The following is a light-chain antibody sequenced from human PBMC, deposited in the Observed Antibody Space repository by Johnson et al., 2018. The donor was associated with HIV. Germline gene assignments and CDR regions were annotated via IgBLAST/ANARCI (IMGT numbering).Light chain of an antibody. CDR3: GTWDSSLSAGV. J-gene: IGLJ1*01. V-gene: IGLV1-51*02. CDR1: SYNIGNNY. CDR2: ENN. Sequence: QSVLTQPPSVSVAPGQKVTISCSGSSYNIGNNYVSWYQQLPGTAPKLLIYENNKRPSGIPDRFSGSKSGTSATLGITGLQTGDEADYYCGTWDSSLSAGVFGTGTKVTVL.